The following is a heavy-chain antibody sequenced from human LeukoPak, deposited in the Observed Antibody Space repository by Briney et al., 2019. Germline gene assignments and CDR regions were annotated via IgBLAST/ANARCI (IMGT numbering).Heavy chain of an antibody. CDR1: GFTFSAYA. Sequence: GGSLRLSCTASGFTFSAYAMMWVRQAPGKGLEWVANIKQDGSEKYYVDSVKGRFTISRDNAKNSLYLQMNSLRAEDTAVYYCARDKRPAGYSSSPGDYWGQGTLVTISS. CDR3: ARDKRPAGYSSSPGDY. J-gene: IGHJ4*02. CDR2: IKQDGSEK. V-gene: IGHV3-7*01. D-gene: IGHD6-13*01.